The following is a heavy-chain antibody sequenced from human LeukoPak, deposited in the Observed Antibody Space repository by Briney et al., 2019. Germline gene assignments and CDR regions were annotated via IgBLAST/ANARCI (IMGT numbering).Heavy chain of an antibody. V-gene: IGHV4-59*01. CDR2: IYYSGST. Sequence: SETLSLTCTVSGGSISSYYWSWIRQPPGKGLEWIGYIYYSGSTNYNPSLKSRVTISVDTSKNQFSLKLSSVTAADTAVYYCARDLHCRGGICHGWFDPWGQGTLVTVSS. J-gene: IGHJ5*02. CDR1: GGSISSYY. CDR3: ARDLHCRGGICHGWFDP. D-gene: IGHD2-15*01.